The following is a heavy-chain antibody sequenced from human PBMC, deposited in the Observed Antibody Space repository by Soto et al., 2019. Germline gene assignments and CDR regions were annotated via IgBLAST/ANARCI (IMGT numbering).Heavy chain of an antibody. Sequence: EVQLVESGGGLVQPGGSLRLSCAASGFTVSSNYMSWARQAPGKGLEWVSVIYSGGSTYYADSVKGRFTISRHNSKNTRYLQMNSRRAEDTAVYYCAREVSNYYGSGSYFAFDIWGQGTMVTVSS. CDR2: IYSGGST. CDR3: AREVSNYYGSGSYFAFDI. V-gene: IGHV3-53*04. J-gene: IGHJ3*02. D-gene: IGHD3-10*01. CDR1: GFTVSSNY.